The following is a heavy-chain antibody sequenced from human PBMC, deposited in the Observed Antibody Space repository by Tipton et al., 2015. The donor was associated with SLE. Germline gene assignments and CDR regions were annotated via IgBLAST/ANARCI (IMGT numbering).Heavy chain of an antibody. CDR3: ARRHYYGFGDFDY. V-gene: IGHV4-39*07. D-gene: IGHD3-10*01. Sequence: TLSLTCTVSGGSISTSGYYWGWIRQPPGKGLGWIGSIYFSGRTYYNPSLKSRVTISVDTSKNQFSLKLSSVTAADTAVYYCARRHYYGFGDFDYWGQGTLVTVSS. J-gene: IGHJ4*02. CDR2: IYFSGRT. CDR1: GGSISTSGYY.